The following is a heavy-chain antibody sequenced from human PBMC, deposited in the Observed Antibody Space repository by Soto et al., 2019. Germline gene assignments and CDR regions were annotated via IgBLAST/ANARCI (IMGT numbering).Heavy chain of an antibody. CDR2: ISYDGSNK. V-gene: IGHV3-30-3*01. CDR3: ARVRINYSSSRKDFDY. J-gene: IGHJ4*02. Sequence: GSLRLSCAASGFTFSSYAMHWVRQAPGKGLEWVAVISYDGSNKYYADSVKGRFTISRDNSKNTLYLQMNSLRAEDTAVYYCARVRINYSSSRKDFDYWGQGTLVTVSS. D-gene: IGHD6-13*01. CDR1: GFTFSSYA.